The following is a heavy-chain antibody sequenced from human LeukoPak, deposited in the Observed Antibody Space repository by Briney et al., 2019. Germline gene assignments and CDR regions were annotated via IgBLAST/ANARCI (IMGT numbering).Heavy chain of an antibody. V-gene: IGHV3-7*01. CDR1: GFTFSSYW. CDR2: IKQDGTEK. D-gene: IGHD3-10*02. J-gene: IGHJ6*04. CDR3: AELGITMIGGV. Sequence: GGSLRLSCAASGFTFSSYWMSWVRQAPGKGLEWVANIKQDGTEKYYVDSVKGRFTISRDNAKNSLYLQMNSLGAEDTAVYYCAELGITMIGGVWGKGTTVTISS.